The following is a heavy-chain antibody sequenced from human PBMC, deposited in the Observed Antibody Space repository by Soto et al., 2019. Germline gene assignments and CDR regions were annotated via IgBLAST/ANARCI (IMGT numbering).Heavy chain of an antibody. CDR3: ARSIGERMEIYYYYYGMDV. CDR2: ISANNGNT. D-gene: IGHD1-1*01. CDR1: GYTFTSYG. V-gene: IGHV1-18*04. J-gene: IGHJ6*02. Sequence: QVQLVQSGAEGKKPGASVKVSCKASGYTFTSYGISRGRQAPGQGLEGMGGISANNGNTNYAQKLHGRVTITTDTPTSTAYMELRRLRSDDTAVYYCARSIGERMEIYYYYYGMDVWGQGTTVTVSS.